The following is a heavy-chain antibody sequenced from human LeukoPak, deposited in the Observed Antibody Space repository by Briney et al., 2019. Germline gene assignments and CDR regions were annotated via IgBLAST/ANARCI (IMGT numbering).Heavy chain of an antibody. Sequence: GGSLRLSCAASGFTFSSYAMTWVRQAPGKGLEWVSSIIGSGSNTYYADSVKGRFTISRDNSKNTLSLQMNSLRAEDTAVYYCAKGVLRTGGDYWGQGTLVTVSS. CDR1: GFTFSSYA. J-gene: IGHJ4*02. D-gene: IGHD3-16*01. CDR3: AKGVLRTGGDY. V-gene: IGHV3-23*01. CDR2: IIGSGSNT.